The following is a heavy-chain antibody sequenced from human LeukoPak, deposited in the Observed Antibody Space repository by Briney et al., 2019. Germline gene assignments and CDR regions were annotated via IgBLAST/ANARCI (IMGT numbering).Heavy chain of an antibody. CDR3: AKGDIVVVPAALEFDY. V-gene: IGHV3-23*01. J-gene: IGHJ4*02. Sequence: GGSLRLSCAASGFTFSSYAMSWVRQAPGKGPEWVSAISGSGGSTYYADSVKGRFTISRDNSKNTLYLQMNSLRAEDTAVYYCAKGDIVVVPAALEFDYWGQGTLVTVSS. CDR1: GFTFSSYA. CDR2: ISGSGGST. D-gene: IGHD2-2*01.